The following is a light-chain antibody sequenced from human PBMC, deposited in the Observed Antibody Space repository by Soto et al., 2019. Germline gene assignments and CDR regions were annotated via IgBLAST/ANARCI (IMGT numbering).Light chain of an antibody. Sequence: QPVLTQPASVSGSPGQSITISCTGTSSEIGGYNYVSWYQQHPGKAPKVVIYEVSNRPLGVSNRFSASKSGNTASLIISGLQADDEADYFCSSYRSTTTFGVFGTGTKVTVL. CDR1: SSEIGGYNY. CDR3: SSYRSTTTFGV. J-gene: IGLJ1*01. CDR2: EVS. V-gene: IGLV2-14*01.